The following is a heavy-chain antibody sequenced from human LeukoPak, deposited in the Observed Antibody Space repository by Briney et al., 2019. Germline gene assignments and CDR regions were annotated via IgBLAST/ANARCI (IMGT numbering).Heavy chain of an antibody. J-gene: IGHJ4*02. CDR3: AREHRWLRYFDY. V-gene: IGHV3-66*01. CDR1: GFTVSSNY. Sequence: GRSLRLSCAASGFTVSSNYMSWVRQAPGKGLEWVSVIYSGGSTYYADSVKGRFTISRDNSKNTLYLQMNSLRAEDTAVYYCAREHRWLRYFDYWGQGTLVTVSS. D-gene: IGHD3-22*01. CDR2: IYSGGST.